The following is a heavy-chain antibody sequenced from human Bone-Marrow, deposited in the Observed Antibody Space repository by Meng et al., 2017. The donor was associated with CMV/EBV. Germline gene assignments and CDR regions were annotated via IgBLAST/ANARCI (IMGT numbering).Heavy chain of an antibody. J-gene: IGHJ3*02. CDR2: INHSGST. Sequence: GSLRLSCAVYGGSFSGYYWSWIRQPPGKGLEWIGEINHSGSTNYNPSLKSRVTISVDTSNNQFSLKLSSVTAADTAVYYCARLHAFDIWGQGTMVTV. V-gene: IGHV4-34*01. CDR1: GGSFSGYY. CDR3: ARLHAFDI.